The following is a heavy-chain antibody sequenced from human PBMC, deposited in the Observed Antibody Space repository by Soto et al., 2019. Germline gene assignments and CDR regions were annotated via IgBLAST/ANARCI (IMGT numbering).Heavy chain of an antibody. CDR2: IYWEDDK. V-gene: IGHV2-5*02. D-gene: IGHD4-17*01. Sequence: QITLKESGPTLVKPTQTLTLTCTFSGFSLTTSGVGVGWIRQPPGKALEWLALIYWEDDKRYSPPLKSRHTSTQDTSKHQVARTRTNMYPADTPTYFCAHRTTTVTWWFDPWGQGTLVTVSS. J-gene: IGHJ5*02. CDR1: GFSLTTSGVG. CDR3: AHRTTTVTWWFDP.